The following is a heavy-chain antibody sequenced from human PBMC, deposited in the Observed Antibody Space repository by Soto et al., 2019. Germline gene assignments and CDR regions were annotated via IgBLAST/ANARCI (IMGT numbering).Heavy chain of an antibody. D-gene: IGHD3-10*01. CDR3: ARDPDGSGTNRGY. J-gene: IGHJ4*02. CDR1: GGTFSSYT. CDR2: IIPILGIA. Sequence: QVQLVQSGAEVKKPGSSVKVSCKASGGTFSSYTISWVRQAPGQGLEWMGRIIPILGIANYAQKFQGRVTITAEKSTSTAYMELSSLRSEDTAVYYCARDPDGSGTNRGYWGQGTLVTVSA. V-gene: IGHV1-69*08.